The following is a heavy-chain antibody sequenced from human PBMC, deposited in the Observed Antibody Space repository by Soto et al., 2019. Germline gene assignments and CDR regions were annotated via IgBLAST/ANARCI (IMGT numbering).Heavy chain of an antibody. J-gene: IGHJ4*01. Sequence: PGGSLRLSCAASGFTFSDHYMDWVLQALWQGMEWVGRVRRRDQSYTTQYAASVKGRCTISRDDSKNSLYLQMNSLITEDTAVYFCARVDVVGGSFILDFWGPVTLVTVSS. CDR3: ARVDVVGGSFILDF. CDR2: VRRRDQSYTT. V-gene: IGHV3-72*01. D-gene: IGHD5-12*01. CDR1: GFTFSDHY.